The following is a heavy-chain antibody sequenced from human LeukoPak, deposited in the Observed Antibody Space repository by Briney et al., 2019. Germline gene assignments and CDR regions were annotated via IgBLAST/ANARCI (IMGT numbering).Heavy chain of an antibody. CDR2: ISYDGSNK. J-gene: IGHJ4*02. CDR1: GFTFSSYA. CDR3: ARSSSWSHFDY. V-gene: IGHV3-30-3*01. Sequence: GGSLRLSCAASGFTFSSYAMHWVRQAPGKGLEWVAVISYDGSNKYYADSVKGRFTISRDNSKNTLYLQMNSLRAEDTAVYYCARSSSWSHFDYWGQGTLVTVSS. D-gene: IGHD6-13*01.